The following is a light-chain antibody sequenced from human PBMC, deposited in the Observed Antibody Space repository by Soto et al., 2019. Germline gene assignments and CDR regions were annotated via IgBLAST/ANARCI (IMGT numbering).Light chain of an antibody. CDR2: RAS. Sequence: EIVVTQSPATLSVSPGERATLSCRASQNVNNSIAWYQQKPGQAPRLLIYRASTRAAGIPDRFSGSGSGTEFNLLISSLQSEDFAVYYCQQFKIWWTFGQGTKVE. V-gene: IGKV3-15*01. J-gene: IGKJ1*01. CDR3: QQFKIWWT. CDR1: QNVNNS.